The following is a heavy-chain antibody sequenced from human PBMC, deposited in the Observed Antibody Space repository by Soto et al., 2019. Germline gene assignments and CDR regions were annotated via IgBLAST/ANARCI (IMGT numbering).Heavy chain of an antibody. D-gene: IGHD2-15*01. J-gene: IGHJ4*02. CDR2: IYWDDVQ. CDR1: GILLCTTRPG. CDR3: AHSNCSCCSRDLCDY. V-gene: IGHV2-5*02. Sequence: TLKAAGPTLLKTPQNLTLTCTLSGILLCTTRPGVGLIRQHPENSLEWLALIYWDDVQRYNPSLQTILTFTKVDSRRHVVLPMTNMDPLDTATYYRAHSNCSCCSRDLCDYVGQGALVTVSS.